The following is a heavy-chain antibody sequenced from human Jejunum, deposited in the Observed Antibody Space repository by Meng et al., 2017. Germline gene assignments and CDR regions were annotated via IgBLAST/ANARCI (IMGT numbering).Heavy chain of an antibody. J-gene: IGHJ4*02. CDR1: RYSISSGYY. V-gene: IGHV4-38-2*01. CDR3: ARSPTLSTVADNFYFDS. CDR2: VHNSGNI. Sequence: SETLSLTCGISRYSISSGYYWGWIRQPPGKGLEWIVSVHNSGNINYNPSLKSRVTISVDTSKNQFSLTLSSVTAADTAVYYCARSPTLSTVADNFYFDSCSQGSLVTVSS. D-gene: IGHD4-23*01.